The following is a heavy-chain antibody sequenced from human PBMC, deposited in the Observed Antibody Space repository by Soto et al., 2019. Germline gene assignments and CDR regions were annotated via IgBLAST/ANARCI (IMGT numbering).Heavy chain of an antibody. V-gene: IGHV3-23*01. CDR3: AKCMDTAMVNYYYYGMDV. CDR2: ISGSGGST. J-gene: IGHJ6*02. CDR1: GFTFSSCA. D-gene: IGHD5-18*01. Sequence: GGSLRLSCAASGFTFSSCAMSWVRQAPGKGLEWVSAISGSGGSTYYADSVKGRFTISRDNSKNTLYLQMNSLRAEDTAVCYCAKCMDTAMVNYYYYGMDVWGQGTTVTVSS.